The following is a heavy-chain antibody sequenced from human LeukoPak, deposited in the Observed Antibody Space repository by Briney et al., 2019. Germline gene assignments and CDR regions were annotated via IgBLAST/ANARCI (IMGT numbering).Heavy chain of an antibody. D-gene: IGHD3-9*01. CDR2: TNHSGST. V-gene: IGHV4-34*01. J-gene: IGHJ4*02. Sequence: SETLSLTCAVYGGSFSGYYWSWIRQPPGKGLEWIGETNHSGSTNYNPSLKSRVTISVDTSKNQFSLKLSSVTAADTAVYYCARGYDILTGPNYWGQGTLVTVSS. CDR3: ARGYDILTGPNY. CDR1: GGSFSGYY.